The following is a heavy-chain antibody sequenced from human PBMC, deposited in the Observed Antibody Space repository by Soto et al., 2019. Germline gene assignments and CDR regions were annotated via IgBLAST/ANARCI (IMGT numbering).Heavy chain of an antibody. J-gene: IGHJ5*02. CDR1: GFTFSSYG. CDR3: ARDVSLNWFDP. Sequence: GGSLRLSCAASGFTFSSYGMHWVRQAPGKGLGWVAVIWYDGSNKYYADSVKGRFTISRDNSKNALYLQMNSLRAEDTAVYYCARDVSLNWFDPWGQGTLVTVSS. V-gene: IGHV3-33*01. D-gene: IGHD2-8*01. CDR2: IWYDGSNK.